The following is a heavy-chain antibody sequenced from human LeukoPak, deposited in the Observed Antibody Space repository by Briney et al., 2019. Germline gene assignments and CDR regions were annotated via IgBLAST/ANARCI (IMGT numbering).Heavy chain of an antibody. J-gene: IGHJ5*02. D-gene: IGHD3-10*01. Sequence: ASVKVSCKASGYTFTGYYMHWVRQAPRQGLEWMGWINPKSGDTNYVQKLQGRVTVTRDTSISTVYMELSRLRSDDTAVYYCTRGPNYYGSGRSWFDPWGQGTLVTVSS. CDR3: TRGPNYYGSGRSWFDP. CDR2: INPKSGDT. V-gene: IGHV1-2*02. CDR1: GYTFTGYY.